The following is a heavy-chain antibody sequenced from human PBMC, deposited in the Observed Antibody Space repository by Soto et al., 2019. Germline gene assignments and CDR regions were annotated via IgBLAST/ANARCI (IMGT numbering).Heavy chain of an antibody. D-gene: IGHD7-27*01. Sequence: QVQLQESGPGLVKPSETLSLTCTVSGDSVSSSSYYWTWIRQPPGKGLELIGYIYYSGSTDYNPSLKSRVTISLDTSKNQFSLKLTSVTAADTAVYYCARDYVTGDRLDYWGQGTLVTVSS. V-gene: IGHV4-61*01. CDR2: IYYSGST. CDR1: GDSVSSSSYY. CDR3: ARDYVTGDRLDY. J-gene: IGHJ4*02.